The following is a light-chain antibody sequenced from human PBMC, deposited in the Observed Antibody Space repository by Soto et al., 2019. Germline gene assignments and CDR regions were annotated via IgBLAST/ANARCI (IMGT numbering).Light chain of an antibody. CDR3: HQYGNSPWT. CDR2: ETS. V-gene: IGKV3-20*01. J-gene: IGKJ1*01. CDR1: QSTFSNY. Sequence: ETVLTQSAGTLSLSPGERASLSCRASQSTFSNYLAWFQKKPGQAPRLLIYETSNRATGVPDRFSGSGSGTDFTLTISRLEPEDFAVYYCHQYGNSPWTLGQGTKVEI.